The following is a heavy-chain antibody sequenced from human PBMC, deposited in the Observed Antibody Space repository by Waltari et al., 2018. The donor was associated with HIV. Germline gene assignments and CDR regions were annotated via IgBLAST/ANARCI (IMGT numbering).Heavy chain of an antibody. J-gene: IGHJ4*02. CDR3: AREVYSGYDRGIDY. V-gene: IGHV4-38-2*02. CDR2: FYLSGST. D-gene: IGHD5-12*01. Sequence: QVQLQESGPGLVKPSGTLSLTCAVSGYSISSGYYWGWIRQPPGKGLEWIGSFYLSGSTYYNPSLKSRVTISVDTSKNQFSLKLSSVIAADTAVYYCAREVYSGYDRGIDYWGQGTLVTVSS. CDR1: GYSISSGYY.